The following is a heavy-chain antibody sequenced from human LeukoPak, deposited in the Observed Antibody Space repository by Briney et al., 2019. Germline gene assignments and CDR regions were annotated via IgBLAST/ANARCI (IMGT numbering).Heavy chain of an antibody. CDR3: ARDPYETLDH. Sequence: GGCLRLSCEAAGFTFSSNGIHWVRQAPSKGLEWEAVIWYDGSIEYYANFVKGRFTITRDNSRNTVYLQMNSLRVEDTALYYCARDPYETLDHWGQGTLVSASS. J-gene: IGHJ4*02. D-gene: IGHD3-3*01. CDR1: GFTFSSNG. CDR2: IWYDGSIE. V-gene: IGHV3-33*01.